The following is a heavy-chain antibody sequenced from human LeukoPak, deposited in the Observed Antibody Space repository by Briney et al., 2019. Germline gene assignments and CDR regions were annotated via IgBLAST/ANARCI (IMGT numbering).Heavy chain of an antibody. Sequence: GASVKVSCKASGYTFTGYYMHWVRQAPGQGLEWMGWINPNSGGTNYAQKFQGRVTMTRDTSISTAYMELSRLRSDDTAVYYCARAGITIFGVVSGTDYWGQGTLVTVSS. J-gene: IGHJ4*02. CDR3: ARAGITIFGVVSGTDY. V-gene: IGHV1-2*02. CDR1: GYTFTGYY. CDR2: INPNSGGT. D-gene: IGHD3-3*01.